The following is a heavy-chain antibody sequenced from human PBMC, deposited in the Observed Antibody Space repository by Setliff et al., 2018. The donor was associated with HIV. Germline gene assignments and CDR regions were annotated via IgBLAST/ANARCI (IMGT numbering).Heavy chain of an antibody. V-gene: IGHV3-72*01. CDR2: TRNKAKSYTT. Sequence: PGGSLRLSCAASGFTFSSYSMNWVRQAPGKGLEWVGRTRNKAKSYTTEYAASVKGRFAIPRDDSENSLYLQMNSRRVDDTAVYYCAREGDYYFGGGEPYYYYGMDVWGLGTTVTVSS. D-gene: IGHD3-3*01. J-gene: IGHJ6*02. CDR1: GFTFSSYS. CDR3: AREGDYYFGGGEPYYYYGMDV.